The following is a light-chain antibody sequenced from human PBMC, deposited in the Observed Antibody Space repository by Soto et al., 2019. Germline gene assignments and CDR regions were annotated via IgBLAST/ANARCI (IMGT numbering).Light chain of an antibody. CDR2: GAS. CDR1: QSVRSSL. V-gene: IGKV3-20*01. CDR3: QQYGSPWT. Sequence: ETVLTQSPGTLSLSPGERATLSCRASQSVRSSLLAWYQHKPGQTPRLIIYGASSRATGIPDRFSGSGSGTDFTLTISRLEPEDFAVYYCQQYGSPWTFGQGTKVEIK. J-gene: IGKJ1*01.